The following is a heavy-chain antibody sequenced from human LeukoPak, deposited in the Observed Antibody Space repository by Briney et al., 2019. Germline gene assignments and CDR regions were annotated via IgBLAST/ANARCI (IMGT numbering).Heavy chain of an antibody. V-gene: IGHV3-21*01. D-gene: IGHD6-6*01. CDR3: SRVRIAARHFNY. J-gene: IGHJ4*02. CDR1: GFTFSSYS. CDR2: ISSRSSYI. Sequence: GGSLRLSCAASGFTFSSYSMNWVRQAPGKGLEWVSSISSRSSYIYYADSVKGRFTISRDNAKNSLYLQMNSLEADDTAVFSWSRVRIAARHFNYWGQATLVTLS.